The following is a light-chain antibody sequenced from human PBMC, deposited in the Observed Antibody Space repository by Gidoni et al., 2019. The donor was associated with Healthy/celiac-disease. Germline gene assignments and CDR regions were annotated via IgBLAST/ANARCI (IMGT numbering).Light chain of an antibody. CDR1: QGISSY. Sequence: DIQLTQSPSFLSASVGDRVTITSRASQGISSYLAWYQQKPGKAPKLLIYAASTLQSGVPSRFSGSGSGTEFTLTISSLQPEDFATYYCQQLNSYPWTFGQGTKVEIK. CDR2: AAS. J-gene: IGKJ1*01. V-gene: IGKV1-9*01. CDR3: QQLNSYPWT.